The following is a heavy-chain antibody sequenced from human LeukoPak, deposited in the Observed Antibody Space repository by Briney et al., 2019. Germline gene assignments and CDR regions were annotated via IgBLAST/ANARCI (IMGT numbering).Heavy chain of an antibody. CDR1: GYTFTSYY. D-gene: IGHD5-18*01. CDR3: ARQLWLLSWFDP. J-gene: IGHJ5*02. V-gene: IGHV1-46*01. CDR2: INPSGGST. Sequence: ASVKVSCKASGYTFTSYYMHWVRQAPGQGLEWMGIINPSGGSTSYAQKFQGRITMTRDMSTSTVYMELSSLRSEDTAVYYCARQLWLLSWFDPWGQGTLVTVSS.